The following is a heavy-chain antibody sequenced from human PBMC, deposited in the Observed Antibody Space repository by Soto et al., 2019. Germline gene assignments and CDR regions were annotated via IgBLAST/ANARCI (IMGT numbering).Heavy chain of an antibody. D-gene: IGHD3-10*01. J-gene: IGHJ5*02. CDR3: ARGAGVSLVLGVMGGNWFDP. CDR1: GASIISLDYY. CDR2: IYHTGAT. V-gene: IGHV4-30-4*01. Sequence: QVQLQESGPGLVRPSQTLSLTCTVSGASIISLDYYCPWTRQPPGKGLEWMGHIYHTGATYYNPSLDSRVVMSVDTSNNQCSLKLSSVTAADTAVLYCARGAGVSLVLGVMGGNWFDPWGQGTLVTVSS.